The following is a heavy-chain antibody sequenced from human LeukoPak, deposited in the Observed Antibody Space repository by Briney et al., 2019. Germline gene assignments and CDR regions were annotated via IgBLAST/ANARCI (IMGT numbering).Heavy chain of an antibody. Sequence: GGSLRLSCAASGFTFSSFAMTWVRQAPGKGLEWVSAISGSGTNTYYADFVKGRFTISRDNSKNTLYLQMNSLGAGDTAIYYCAKARTTVTTPHYWGQGTLVTVSS. CDR2: ISGSGTNT. V-gene: IGHV3-23*01. J-gene: IGHJ4*02. CDR3: AKARTTVTTPHY. CDR1: GFTFSSFA. D-gene: IGHD4-17*01.